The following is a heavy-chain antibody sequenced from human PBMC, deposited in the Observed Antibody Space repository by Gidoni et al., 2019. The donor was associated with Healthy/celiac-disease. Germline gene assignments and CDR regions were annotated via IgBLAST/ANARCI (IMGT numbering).Heavy chain of an antibody. CDR2: ITRDGIEK. CDR3: ARVGYEDYDYSSKDSRAPYYFDY. D-gene: IGHD3-16*01. J-gene: IGHJ4*02. CDR1: GFTFSSYG. V-gene: IGHV3-7*01. Sequence: EVQLLESGGGLVQPGGSLRLSCAASGFTFSSYGMSWVRQAPGKGLEWVGKITRDGIEKYYVNCVKGGCTNYRDNAKSSLYMQRDNPRAEDTVLYYCARVGYEDYDYSSKDSRAPYYFDYWGQGTLVTVSS.